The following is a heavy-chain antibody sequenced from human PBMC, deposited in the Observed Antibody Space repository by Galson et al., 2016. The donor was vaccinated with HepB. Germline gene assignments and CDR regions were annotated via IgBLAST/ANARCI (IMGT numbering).Heavy chain of an antibody. D-gene: IGHD6-19*01. V-gene: IGHV5-51*01. CDR2: IYPGDSET. J-gene: IGHJ4*02. Sequence: QSGAEVKKPGDSLKISCTTSEYDFSSYWIGWVRQMPGKGLEWMGAIYPGDSETRYSPPFQGQITISADKSISTAYLQWSSLKASDTAMYYCARRGIAVAGRGGIDYWGQGTLVTVSS. CDR1: EYDFSSYW. CDR3: ARRGIAVAGRGGIDY.